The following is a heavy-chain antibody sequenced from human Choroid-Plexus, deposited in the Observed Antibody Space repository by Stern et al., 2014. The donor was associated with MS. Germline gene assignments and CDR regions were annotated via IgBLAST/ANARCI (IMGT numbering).Heavy chain of an antibody. J-gene: IGHJ4*02. CDR2: ISSSSSIR. CDR1: GFTLSTYS. V-gene: IGHV3-48*02. Sequence: EVQLLESGGGLVQPGGSLSLSCIVSGFTLSTYSMNWVRQAPGKGLEWVSYISSSSSIRKYADSVKGRFTISRDNGKNSLYLQMNSLRDEDTAIYYCARVYTSGNSWGQGTLVTVSS. CDR3: ARVYTSGNS. D-gene: IGHD6-25*01.